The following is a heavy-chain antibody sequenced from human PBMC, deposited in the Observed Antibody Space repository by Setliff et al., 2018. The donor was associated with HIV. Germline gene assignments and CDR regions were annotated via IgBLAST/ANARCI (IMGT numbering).Heavy chain of an antibody. CDR3: ARDWKGRSEGTFDL. CDR2: IYYIGST. D-gene: IGHD1-1*01. J-gene: IGHJ2*01. Sequence: PSETLSLTCTVSGGSISSYYWSWIRQPPGKGLEWIGYIYYIGSTNYNPSLKSRVTFSVDTSKKQFSLTLSSVTAADTAVYYCARDWKGRSEGTFDLWGRGTLVTVSS. V-gene: IGHV4-59*01. CDR1: GGSISSYY.